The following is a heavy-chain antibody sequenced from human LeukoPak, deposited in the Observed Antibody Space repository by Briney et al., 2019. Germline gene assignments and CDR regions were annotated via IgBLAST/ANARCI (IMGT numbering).Heavy chain of an antibody. CDR3: AVGNDFWSGYRGFDY. J-gene: IGHJ4*02. D-gene: IGHD3-3*01. CDR2: IYTSGST. Sequence: SETLSLTCTVSGGSISSGNYYWSWIRQPAGKGLEWIVRIYTSGSTNYNPSLKSRVTISVDTSKNQFSLKLSSVTAADTAVYYCAVGNDFWSGYRGFDYWGQGTLVTVSS. V-gene: IGHV4-61*02. CDR1: GGSISSGNYY.